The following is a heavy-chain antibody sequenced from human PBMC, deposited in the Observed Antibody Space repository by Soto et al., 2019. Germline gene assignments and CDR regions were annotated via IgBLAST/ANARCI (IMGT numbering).Heavy chain of an antibody. CDR2: IYHSGST. CDR1: GGSISSSNW. V-gene: IGHV4-4*02. Sequence: QVQLQESGPGLVKPSGTLSLTCAVSGGSISSSNWWSWVRQPPGKGLEWIGEIYHSGSTNYNPSLXSXVTISVDTSKNQFSLKLSSVTAADTAVYYCARVSAAGTYFDYWGQGTLVTVSS. CDR3: ARVSAAGTYFDY. D-gene: IGHD6-13*01. J-gene: IGHJ4*02.